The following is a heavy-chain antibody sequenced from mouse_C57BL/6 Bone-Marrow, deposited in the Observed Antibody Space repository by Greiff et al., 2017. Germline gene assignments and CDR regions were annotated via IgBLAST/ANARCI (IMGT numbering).Heavy chain of an antibody. Sequence: QVQLQQPGAELVKPGASVKLSCKASGYTFTSYWMHWVKQRPGQGLEWIGMIHPNSGSTNYNEKFKSKATLTVDKSSSTAYMQLSSLTSEDSAVYYCAREGITKTWFAYGGQGTLVTVSA. CDR1: GYTFTSYW. J-gene: IGHJ3*01. D-gene: IGHD2-4*01. CDR2: IHPNSGST. CDR3: AREGITKTWFAY. V-gene: IGHV1-64*01.